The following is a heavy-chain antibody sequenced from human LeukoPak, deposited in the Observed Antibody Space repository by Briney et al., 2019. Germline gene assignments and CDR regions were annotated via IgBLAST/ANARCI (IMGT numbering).Heavy chain of an antibody. CDR1: GFTFSSYE. CDR2: ISSSGRTM. CDR3: ARVSGYSYGYRSLFDY. D-gene: IGHD5-18*01. V-gene: IGHV3-48*03. J-gene: IGHJ4*02. Sequence: GGSLRLSCVVSGFTFSSYEMNWVRQAPGKGLEWVSYISSSGRTMYYADSVKGRFTISRDNAKNSLYLQMNSLRAEDTAVYYCARVSGYSYGYRSLFDYWGQGTLVTVSS.